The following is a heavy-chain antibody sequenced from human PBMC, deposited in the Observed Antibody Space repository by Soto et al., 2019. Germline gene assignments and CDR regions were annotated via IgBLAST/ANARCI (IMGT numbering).Heavy chain of an antibody. CDR2: ISYDGSNK. Sequence: QVQLVESGGGVVQPGRSLRLSCAASGFTFSSYGMHWVRQAPGKGLEWVAVISYDGSNKYYADSVKGRFTISRDNSKNTLYLQMNSLRAEDTAVYYCAKAMVCSSTSCYVDYYYGMDVWGQGTTVTVSS. D-gene: IGHD2-2*01. V-gene: IGHV3-30*18. J-gene: IGHJ6*02. CDR1: GFTFSSYG. CDR3: AKAMVCSSTSCYVDYYYGMDV.